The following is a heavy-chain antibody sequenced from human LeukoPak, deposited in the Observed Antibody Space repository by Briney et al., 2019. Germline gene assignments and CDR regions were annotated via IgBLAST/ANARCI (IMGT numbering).Heavy chain of an antibody. J-gene: IGHJ4*02. CDR2: IYHSGST. Sequence: SETLSLTCAVSGGSISSGGYSWSWIRQPPGKGLEWIGYIYHSGSTYYYPSLKSRVTISVDRSKNQFSLKLSSVTAADTAVYYCARRNGYYFDYWGQGTLVTVSS. CDR3: ARRNGYYFDY. D-gene: IGHD3-3*01. V-gene: IGHV4-30-2*01. CDR1: GGSISSGGYS.